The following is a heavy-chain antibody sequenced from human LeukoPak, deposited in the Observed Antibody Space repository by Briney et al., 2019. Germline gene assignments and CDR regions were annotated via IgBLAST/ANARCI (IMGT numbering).Heavy chain of an antibody. CDR1: GFTFSSYW. Sequence: GGSLRLSCAAAGFTFSSYWMQWVRQAPGKGLVWVSRINGDGSSTTYADSGKGRFTISRDNSKNTLYLQMNSLRADDTAVYYCARAGVDCSGGSCRTHNWFDPWGQGTLVTVSS. CDR3: ARAGVDCSGGSCRTHNWFDP. D-gene: IGHD2-15*01. V-gene: IGHV3-74*01. J-gene: IGHJ5*02. CDR2: INGDGSST.